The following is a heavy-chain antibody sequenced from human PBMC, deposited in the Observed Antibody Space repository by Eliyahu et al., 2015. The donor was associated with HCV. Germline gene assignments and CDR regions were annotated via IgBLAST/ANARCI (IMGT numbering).Heavy chain of an antibody. CDR3: ARLPTLIAVALRAFDI. J-gene: IGHJ3*02. CDR1: GXAXSXSSYX. Sequence: QLQLQESGPGLVKPSEPLSLTCTVSGXAXSXSSYXWGWIRQPPGKGLEWIGSIYYSGSTYYNPSLKSRVTISVDTSKNQFSLKLSSVTAADTAVYYCARLPTLIAVALRAFDIWGQGTMVTVSS. V-gene: IGHV4-39*01. CDR2: IYYSGST. D-gene: IGHD6-19*01.